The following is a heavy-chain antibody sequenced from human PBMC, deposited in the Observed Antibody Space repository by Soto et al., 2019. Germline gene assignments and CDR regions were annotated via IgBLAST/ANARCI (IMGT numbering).Heavy chain of an antibody. CDR1: GFTFSSCS. CDR3: ARCVGTPSEAFDL. CDR2: ISSSSSYI. V-gene: IGHV3-21*01. Sequence: EVQLVESGGGLVKPGGSLRLSCAASGFTFSSCSMDWVRQAPGKGLEWVSSISSSSSYIYYADSVQGRFTMSRDNAKSSLYLQMDSLSVEDPAVYYCARCVGTPSEAFDLWGQGTMVTVSS. J-gene: IGHJ3*01. D-gene: IGHD1-1*01.